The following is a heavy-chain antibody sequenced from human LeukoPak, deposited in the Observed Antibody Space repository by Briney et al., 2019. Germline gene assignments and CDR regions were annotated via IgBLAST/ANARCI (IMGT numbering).Heavy chain of an antibody. J-gene: IGHJ4*02. Sequence: ASVKVSCKATGYTFTSYGISWVRQAPGQGLEWMGWINPNSGGTNYAQKFQGRVTMTRDTSISTAYMELSRLRSDDTAVYYCARDTGTTFVDYWGQGTLVTVSS. D-gene: IGHD1-1*01. CDR1: GYTFTSYG. V-gene: IGHV1-2*02. CDR2: INPNSGGT. CDR3: ARDTGTTFVDY.